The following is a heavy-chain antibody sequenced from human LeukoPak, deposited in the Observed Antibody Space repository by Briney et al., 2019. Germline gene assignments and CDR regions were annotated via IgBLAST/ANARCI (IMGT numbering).Heavy chain of an antibody. Sequence: GGSLRLSCAVSGFSVSGYWMTWVRQAPGKGLEWVANIKQDGSERYYVDSVKGRFTISRDNAKNSLYLQMNSLRAEDTAVYYCASTHTVVGAAVFDIWGQGTMVTVSS. CDR1: GFSVSGYW. CDR3: ASTHTVVGAAVFDI. J-gene: IGHJ3*02. V-gene: IGHV3-7*01. D-gene: IGHD1-26*01. CDR2: IKQDGSER.